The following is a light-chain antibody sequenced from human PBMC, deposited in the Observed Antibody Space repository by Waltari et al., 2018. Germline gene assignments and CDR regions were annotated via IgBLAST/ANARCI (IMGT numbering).Light chain of an antibody. CDR2: EVS. CDR1: SSDVGGYNY. J-gene: IGLJ3*02. V-gene: IGLV2-14*01. Sequence: QSALTQPASVSGSPGQSITISCTGTSSDVGGYNYVSWYQQPPGKAPRLMIYEVSNRPSGGSNRFSGSKSGNTASLTISWLQAEDEADYYCSSYTSSSTLNWVFGGGTKLTVL. CDR3: SSYTSSSTLNWV.